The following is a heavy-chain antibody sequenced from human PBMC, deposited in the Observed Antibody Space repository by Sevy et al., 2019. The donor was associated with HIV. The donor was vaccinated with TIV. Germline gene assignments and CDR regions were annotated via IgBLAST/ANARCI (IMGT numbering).Heavy chain of an antibody. CDR2: IYIDDST. Sequence: GGSLRLSCAASGFAVSTNYMSWVRQAPGKGLEWVSVIYIDDSTYYADSVKGRFTFSRDNSKNTLYLQMNSLRAEDTAVYYCARVSGSWYFDLWDRGTLVTVSS. CDR3: ARVSGSWYFDL. V-gene: IGHV3-53*01. J-gene: IGHJ2*01. CDR1: GFAVSTNY. D-gene: IGHD2-15*01.